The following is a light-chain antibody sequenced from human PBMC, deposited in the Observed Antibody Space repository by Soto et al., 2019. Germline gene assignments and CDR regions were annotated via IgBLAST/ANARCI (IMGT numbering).Light chain of an antibody. CDR3: QLYLSSFLT. CDR1: RTVTGTF. J-gene: IGKJ4*01. Sequence: EIVLTQSPGILSLSPGERATLSCRASRTVTGTFLVWFQQKPGQAPRLLMYGASRRATGIPDRFSGSGSGTDFTLTISRLEPEDFAVYYCQLYLSSFLTFGGGTKVEIK. V-gene: IGKV3-20*01. CDR2: GAS.